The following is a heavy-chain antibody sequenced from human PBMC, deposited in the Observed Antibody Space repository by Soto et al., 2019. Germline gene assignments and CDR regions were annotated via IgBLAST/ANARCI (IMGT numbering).Heavy chain of an antibody. CDR3: ARASLATVTTFDY. CDR1: GGSIISGGYY. Sequence: PSQSLSLTGTVSGGSIISGGYYWSWILQHPGKGLEWIGYIYYSGSTYYNPSLKSRVTISVDTSKNQFSLKLSSVTAADTAVYYCARASLATVTTFDYWGQGTLVTVS. D-gene: IGHD4-17*01. CDR2: IYYSGST. V-gene: IGHV4-31*03. J-gene: IGHJ4*02.